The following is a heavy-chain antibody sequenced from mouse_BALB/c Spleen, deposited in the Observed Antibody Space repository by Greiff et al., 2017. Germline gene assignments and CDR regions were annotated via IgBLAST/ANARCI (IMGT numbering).Heavy chain of an antibody. CDR2: IWGDGST. CDR3: ARGPIYYDYSYAMDY. V-gene: IGHV2-6-7*01. Sequence: VKLQESGPGLVAPSQSLSITCTVSGFSLTGYGVNWVRQPPGKGLEWLGMIWGDGSTDYNSALKSRLSISKDNSKSQVFLKMNSLQTDDTARYYCARGPIYYDYSYAMDYWGQGTSVTVSS. D-gene: IGHD2-4*01. CDR1: GFSLTGYG. J-gene: IGHJ4*01.